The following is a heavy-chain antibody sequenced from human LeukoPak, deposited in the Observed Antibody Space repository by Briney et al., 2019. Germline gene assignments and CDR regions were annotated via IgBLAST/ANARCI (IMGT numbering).Heavy chain of an antibody. Sequence: SETLSLTCTVSGGSISSGDYYWGWIRHPPGKGLEWTGYIYYSGSTYYNPSLKSRVTISVDTSKNKFSLKPSSVTAADTAVYYCARYRITMVRGVIAPSYYFDYWGQGTLVTVSS. CDR1: GGSISSGDYY. CDR2: IYYSGST. CDR3: ARYRITMVRGVIAPSYYFDY. V-gene: IGHV4-30-4*01. D-gene: IGHD3-10*01. J-gene: IGHJ4*02.